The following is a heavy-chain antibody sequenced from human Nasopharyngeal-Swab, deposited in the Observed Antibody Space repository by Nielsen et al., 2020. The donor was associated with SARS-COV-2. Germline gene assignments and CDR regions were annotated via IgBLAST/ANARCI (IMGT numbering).Heavy chain of an antibody. D-gene: IGHD4-17*01. CDR3: ARDDYGDYYYYMDV. Sequence: VRQRPGKGLEWVANIKQDGSEKYYVDSVKGRFTISRDNAKNSLYLQMNSLRAEDTAVYYCARDDYGDYYYYMDVWGKGTTVTVSS. V-gene: IGHV3-7*01. CDR2: IKQDGSEK. J-gene: IGHJ6*03.